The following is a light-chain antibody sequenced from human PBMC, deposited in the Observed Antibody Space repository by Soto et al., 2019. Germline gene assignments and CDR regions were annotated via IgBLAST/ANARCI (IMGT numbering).Light chain of an antibody. CDR1: QSFSSN. V-gene: IGKV3-15*01. CDR2: GAS. Sequence: EIVMTQSPATLSVSPGERATLSCRASQSFSSNLAWYQQKPGQAPRLLIYGASTRAIGIPARFSGSGSGTEFTLTLSSLQSEDFAVYYCQQYNNWPLTFGGGTKVEIK. CDR3: QQYNNWPLT. J-gene: IGKJ4*01.